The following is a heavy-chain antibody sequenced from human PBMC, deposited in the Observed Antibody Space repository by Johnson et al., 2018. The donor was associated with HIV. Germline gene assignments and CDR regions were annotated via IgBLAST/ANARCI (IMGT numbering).Heavy chain of an antibody. Sequence: VQLVESGGGLVQPGGSLRLSCAVSGFTVSSDYMSWVRQAPGMGLEWVSLIYSGGKTYYADSVKGRFTISRDISRNTLYLQMNNLRIEDTSLFYCARDGNDGSPGNDAFDIWGQGTMVTVSS. J-gene: IGHJ3*02. D-gene: IGHD1-14*01. V-gene: IGHV3-66*02. CDR3: ARDGNDGSPGNDAFDI. CDR2: IYSGGKT. CDR1: GFTVSSDY.